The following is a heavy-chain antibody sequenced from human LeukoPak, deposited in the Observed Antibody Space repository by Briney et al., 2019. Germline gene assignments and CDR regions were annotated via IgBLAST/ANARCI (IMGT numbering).Heavy chain of an antibody. V-gene: IGHV3-15*01. CDR3: TTESQVFDY. CDR2: IKSKTDGWTT. J-gene: IGHJ4*02. Sequence: PGGSLRLSCAASGFTFSNAWMSWVRQAPGKGLEWVGRIKSKTDGWTTDYVAPVKGRFTISRDDSKDTLYLQMNSLKTEDTAVYYCTTESQVFDYWGQGTLVTVSS. CDR1: GFTFSNAW.